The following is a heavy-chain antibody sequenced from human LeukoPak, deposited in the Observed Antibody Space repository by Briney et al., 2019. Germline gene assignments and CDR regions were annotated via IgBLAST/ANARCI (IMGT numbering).Heavy chain of an antibody. Sequence: GGSLRLSCAASGFTFSDYYMSWVRQAPGKGLEWVSAISGSGGSTYYADSVKGRFTISRDNSKNTLYLQMNSLRAEDTAVYYCAKELTATYYDILTGYSVDDYWGQGTLVTVSS. J-gene: IGHJ4*02. D-gene: IGHD3-9*01. V-gene: IGHV3-23*01. CDR3: AKELTATYYDILTGYSVDDY. CDR2: ISGSGGST. CDR1: GFTFSDYY.